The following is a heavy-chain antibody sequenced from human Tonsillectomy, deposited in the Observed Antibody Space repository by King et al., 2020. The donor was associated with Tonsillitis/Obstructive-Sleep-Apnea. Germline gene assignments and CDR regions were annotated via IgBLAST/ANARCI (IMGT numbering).Heavy chain of an antibody. D-gene: IGHD3-16*01. Sequence: QLVQSGGGVVRPGGSLRLSCAASGFTFDDYGMSWVRQAPGKGLEWVSGINWNGGSTGYADSVKGRFTISRDNAKNSLYLQMNSLRAEDTALYYCARVATYYDYVWGSYKYYFDYWGQGTLVTVSS. CDR3: ARVATYYDYVWGSYKYYFDY. CDR1: GFTFDDYG. J-gene: IGHJ4*02. V-gene: IGHV3-20*04. CDR2: INWNGGST.